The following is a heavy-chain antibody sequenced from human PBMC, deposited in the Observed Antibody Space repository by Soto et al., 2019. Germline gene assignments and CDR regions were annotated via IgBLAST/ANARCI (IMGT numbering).Heavy chain of an antibody. Sequence: SETLSLTCTVSGGSISSYYWSWIRQPPGKGLEWIGYIYYSGSTNYNPSLKSRVTISVDTSKNQFSLKLSSVTAADTAWDFWSGLAKRWDYVDGGDFDYWGQGTLVTVSS. V-gene: IGHV4-59*08. CDR1: GGSISSYY. J-gene: IGHJ4*02. D-gene: IGHD4-17*01. CDR2: IYYSGST. CDR3: SGLAKRWDYVDGGDFDY.